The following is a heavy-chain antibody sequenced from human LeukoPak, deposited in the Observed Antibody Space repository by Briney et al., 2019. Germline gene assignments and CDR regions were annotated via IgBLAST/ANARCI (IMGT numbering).Heavy chain of an antibody. V-gene: IGHV1-46*01. CDR2: INPRGGST. Sequence: ASVKVSCKASGYTFTSYYMHWVRQAPGQGLEWMGIINPRGGSTSYAQKFQGRVTMTRDMSTSTVYMELSSLRSEDTAVYYCARDRSSRPDDYWGQGTLVTVSS. J-gene: IGHJ4*02. D-gene: IGHD6-6*01. CDR1: GYTFTSYY. CDR3: ARDRSSRPDDY.